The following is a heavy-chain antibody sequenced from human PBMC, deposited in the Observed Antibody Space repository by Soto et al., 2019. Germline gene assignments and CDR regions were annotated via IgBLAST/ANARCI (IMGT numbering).Heavy chain of an antibody. CDR3: ARPTYYDFWSGYYINY. CDR1: GYSFTSYW. Sequence: EVQLVQSGAEVKKPGESLKISCKGSGYSFTSYWIGWVRQMPGKGLEWMGIIYPGDSDTRYSPSFQGQVTISADKSISTAYLQWSSLKASDTAMYYCARPTYYDFWSGYYINYWGQGTLVTVSS. V-gene: IGHV5-51*01. J-gene: IGHJ4*02. CDR2: IYPGDSDT. D-gene: IGHD3-3*01.